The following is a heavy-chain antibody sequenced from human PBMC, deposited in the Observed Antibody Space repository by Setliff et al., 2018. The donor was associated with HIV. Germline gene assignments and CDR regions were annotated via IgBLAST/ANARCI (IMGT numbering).Heavy chain of an antibody. CDR3: ARLAYGGSYFDH. Sequence: KVSCKGSGNTFTGYWFGWVRQMPGKGLEWMGMIYPSDSKTRYSPSFQGQVTISVDKSSNTAYLQWSSLKASDTAIYYCARLAYGGSYFDHWGHGTLVTVSS. J-gene: IGHJ4*01. CDR1: GNTFTGYW. CDR2: IYPSDSKT. V-gene: IGHV5-51*01. D-gene: IGHD4-17*01.